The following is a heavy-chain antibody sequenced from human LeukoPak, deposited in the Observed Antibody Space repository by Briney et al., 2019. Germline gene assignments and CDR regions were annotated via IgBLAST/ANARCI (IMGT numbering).Heavy chain of an antibody. J-gene: IGHJ6*02. CDR2: ISGSGGST. Sequence: PGGSLRLSCAASGFPFSNYAMSWVRQAPGKGLEWVSAISGSGGSTYYADSVKGRFTISRDNSKNTLYLQMNSLRAEDTAVYYCAKGTAARREYYYGMDVWGQGTTVTVSS. D-gene: IGHD6-13*01. CDR1: GFPFSNYA. V-gene: IGHV3-23*01. CDR3: AKGTAARREYYYGMDV.